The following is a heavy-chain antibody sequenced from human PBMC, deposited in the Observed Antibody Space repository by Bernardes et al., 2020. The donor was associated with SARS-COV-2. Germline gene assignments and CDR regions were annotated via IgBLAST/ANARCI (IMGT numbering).Heavy chain of an antibody. CDR2: INWNGGST. J-gene: IGHJ6*02. D-gene: IGHD2-21*02. CDR3: ARAGCGGDCYSYYYYGMDV. CDR1: GFTFDDYG. Sequence: GGSLRLSCAASGFTFDDYGMSWVRQAPGKGLEWVSGINWNGGSTGYADSVKGRFTISRDNAKNSLYLQMNSLRAEDTALYHCARAGCGGDCYSYYYYGMDVWGQGTTVTVSS. V-gene: IGHV3-20*01.